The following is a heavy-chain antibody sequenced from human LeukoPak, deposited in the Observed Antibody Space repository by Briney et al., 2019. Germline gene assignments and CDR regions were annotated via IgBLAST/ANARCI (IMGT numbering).Heavy chain of an antibody. CDR3: TRTLYSDYATEYFQH. CDR1: GFTFSSYA. Sequence: GGSLRLSCAASGFTFSSYAMSWVRQAPGKGLQWVSGISGSGGSTYYADSVKGRFTISRDNSKNTLYLQMNSLRAEDTAVYYCTRTLYSDYATEYFQHWGQGTLVAVSS. CDR2: ISGSGGST. D-gene: IGHD4-11*01. J-gene: IGHJ1*01. V-gene: IGHV3-23*01.